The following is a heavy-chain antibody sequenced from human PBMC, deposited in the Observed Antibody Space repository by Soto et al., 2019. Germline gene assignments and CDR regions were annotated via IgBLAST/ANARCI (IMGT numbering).Heavy chain of an antibody. CDR3: ARGGPSYSSGWWYYFDY. D-gene: IGHD6-19*01. CDR2: ISAYNGNT. J-gene: IGHJ4*02. Sequence: ASVKVSCKASGYTFTSYGISWARQAPGQGLEWMGWISAYNGNTNYAQKLQGRVTMTTDTSTSTAYMELRSLRSDDTAVYYCARGGPSYSSGWWYYFDYWGQGTLVTVSS. V-gene: IGHV1-18*01. CDR1: GYTFTSYG.